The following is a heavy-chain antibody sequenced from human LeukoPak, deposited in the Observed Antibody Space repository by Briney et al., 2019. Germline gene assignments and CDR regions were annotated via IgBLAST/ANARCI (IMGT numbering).Heavy chain of an antibody. CDR1: GFTFSSYG. D-gene: IGHD3-3*01. J-gene: IGHJ5*02. Sequence: GGSLRLSCAASGFTFSSYGMHWVRQAPGKGLEWVAVISYDGSNKYYADSVKGRFTISRDNSKNTLYLQMNSLRAEDTAVYYCAKDRMATIFGVNAERGLDPWGQGTLVTVSS. V-gene: IGHV3-30*18. CDR2: ISYDGSNK. CDR3: AKDRMATIFGVNAERGLDP.